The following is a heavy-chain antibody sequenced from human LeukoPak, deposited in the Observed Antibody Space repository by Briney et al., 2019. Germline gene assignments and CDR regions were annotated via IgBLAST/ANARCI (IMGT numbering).Heavy chain of an antibody. Sequence: SETLSLTCTVSGGSISNSYWSWIRQPPGKGLECIGYIYYSGSTNYNPSLKSRVTISVDTSKNQFSLRLSSVTAADTAVYYCARPRIAARPGDAFDIWGQGTMVTVSS. CDR3: ARPRIAARPGDAFDI. CDR1: GGSISNSY. D-gene: IGHD6-6*01. CDR2: IYYSGST. V-gene: IGHV4-59*01. J-gene: IGHJ3*02.